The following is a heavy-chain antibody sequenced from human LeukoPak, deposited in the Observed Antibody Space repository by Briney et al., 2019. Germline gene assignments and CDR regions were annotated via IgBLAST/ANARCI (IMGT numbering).Heavy chain of an antibody. CDR2: INHSGST. CDR1: GGSFSGYY. J-gene: IGHJ6*03. CDR3: ARAVGVGYYYYYYMDV. V-gene: IGHV4-34*01. D-gene: IGHD2-15*01. Sequence: KTSETLSLTCAVYGGSFSGYYWSWIRQPPGKGLEWIGEINHSGSTNYNPSLKSRVTISVDTSKNQLSLKLSSVTAADTAVYYCARAVGVGYYYYYYMDVWGKGTTVTISS.